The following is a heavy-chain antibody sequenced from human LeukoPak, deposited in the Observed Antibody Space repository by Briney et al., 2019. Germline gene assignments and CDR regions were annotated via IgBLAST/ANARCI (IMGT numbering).Heavy chain of an antibody. J-gene: IGHJ5*02. Sequence: SETLSLTCAVYGGSFSGYYRSWIRQPPGKGLEWIGEINHSGSTNYNPSLKSRVTISVDTSKNQFSLKLSSVTAAGTAVYYCARGPVAGYNWFDPWGQGTLVTVSS. CDR3: ARGPVAGYNWFDP. D-gene: IGHD6-19*01. CDR1: GGSFSGYY. V-gene: IGHV4-34*01. CDR2: INHSGST.